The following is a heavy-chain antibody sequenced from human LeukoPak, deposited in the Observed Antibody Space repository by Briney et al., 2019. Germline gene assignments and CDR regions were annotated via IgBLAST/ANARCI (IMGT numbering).Heavy chain of an antibody. J-gene: IGHJ3*02. V-gene: IGHV3-7*03. CDR1: GFTFSSHW. CDR3: AKDQLTGGYNYGYGTFDI. D-gene: IGHD5-18*01. CDR2: INQDGSQK. Sequence: PGGSLRLSCAGSGFTFSSHWIGWVRQAPGKGLEWVAHINQDGSQKYYVDSVEGRFAISRDNSKNTLYLQMNSLRAEDTAVYYCAKDQLTGGYNYGYGTFDILGQGTMVTVSS.